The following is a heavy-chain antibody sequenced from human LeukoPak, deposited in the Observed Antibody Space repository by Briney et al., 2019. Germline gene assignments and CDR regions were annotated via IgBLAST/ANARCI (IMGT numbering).Heavy chain of an antibody. CDR2: IRYDGSNK. CDR3: ANWARQQLSPLDY. J-gene: IGHJ4*02. V-gene: IGHV3-30*02. Sequence: PGGSLRLSCAASGFTFSSYGMHWVRQAPGKGLEWVAFIRYDGSNKYYADSVKGRFTISRDNSKNTLYLQMSSLRAEDTAVYYCANWARQQLSPLDYWGQGTLVTVSS. CDR1: GFTFSSYG. D-gene: IGHD6-13*01.